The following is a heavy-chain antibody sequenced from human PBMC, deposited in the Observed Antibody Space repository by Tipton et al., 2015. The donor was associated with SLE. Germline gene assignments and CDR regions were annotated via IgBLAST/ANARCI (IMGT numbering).Heavy chain of an antibody. D-gene: IGHD7-27*01. Sequence: LRLSCTVSGGSISSHYWSWIRQPPGKGLEWIGYIYYSGSTNYNPSLKSRVTISVDTSKNQFSLKLSSVTAADTAVYYCARGPLGYGFDYWGQGTLVTVSS. CDR3: ARGPLGYGFDY. J-gene: IGHJ4*02. V-gene: IGHV4-59*11. CDR1: GGSISSHY. CDR2: IYYSGST.